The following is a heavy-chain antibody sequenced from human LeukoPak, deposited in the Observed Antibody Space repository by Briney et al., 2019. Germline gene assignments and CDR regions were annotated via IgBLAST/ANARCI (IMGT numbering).Heavy chain of an antibody. J-gene: IGHJ5*02. CDR1: GGSLSRSSYY. V-gene: IGHV4-39*01. CDR3: ARQTETYYYGSGSPNWFDP. CDR2: IYYSGST. Sequence: SETLSLTCTVSGGSLSRSSYYWGWIRQSPGKGLEWIGSIYYSGSTYYNPSRKIRVTISVDTSKNQFSLKLSSVTAADTAVYYCARQTETYYYGSGSPNWFDPWGQGTLVTVSS. D-gene: IGHD3-10*01.